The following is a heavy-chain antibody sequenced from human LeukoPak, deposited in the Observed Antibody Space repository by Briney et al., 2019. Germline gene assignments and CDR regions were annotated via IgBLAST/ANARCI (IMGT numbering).Heavy chain of an antibody. CDR3: ARLISNWFDP. D-gene: IGHD2-8*01. CDR1: GFTFSSYS. V-gene: IGHV3-21*01. Sequence: GGSLRLSCAASGFTFSSYSMNWVRQAPGKGLEWVSSISSSSSYIYYADLVKGRFTISRDNAKNSLYLQMNSLRAEDTAVYYCARLISNWFDPWGQGTLVTVSS. J-gene: IGHJ5*02. CDR2: ISSSSSYI.